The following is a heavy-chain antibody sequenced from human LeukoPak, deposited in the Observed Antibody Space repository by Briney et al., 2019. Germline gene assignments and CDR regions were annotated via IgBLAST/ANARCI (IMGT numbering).Heavy chain of an antibody. CDR3: ARDADYGGDGFFGEY. J-gene: IGHJ4*02. Sequence: ISVRDAPLKKLEWVAHINKDGSEGYYVDSVKGRFTISRDNAENSLYLQINSLRDEDTAVSYCARDADYGGDGFFGEYWGQGTLVTVS. D-gene: IGHD4-23*01. CDR2: INKDGSEG. V-gene: IGHV3-7*01.